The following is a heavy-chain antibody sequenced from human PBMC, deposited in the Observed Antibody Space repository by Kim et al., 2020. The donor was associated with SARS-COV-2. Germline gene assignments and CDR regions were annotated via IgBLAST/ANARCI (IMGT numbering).Heavy chain of an antibody. V-gene: IGHV7-4-1*02. CDR3: AREGIVVVPAAQGGFDY. Sequence: GFTGRFVISLDTSVSTAYLQISSLKAEDTAVYYCAREGIVVVPAAQGGFDYWGQGTLVTVSS. J-gene: IGHJ4*02. D-gene: IGHD2-2*01.